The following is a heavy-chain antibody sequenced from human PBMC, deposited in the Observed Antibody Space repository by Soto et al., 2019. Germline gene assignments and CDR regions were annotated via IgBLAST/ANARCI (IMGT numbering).Heavy chain of an antibody. D-gene: IGHD3-10*01. V-gene: IGHV1-69*01. J-gene: IGHJ6*02. Sequence: QVQLVQSGAEVKKPGSSVKVSCKASGGTFSSYAISWVRQAPGQGLEWMGGIIPIFGTANYAQKFQGRVTITADESTSTAYMELSSLRSEDTAVYYCARNAGSSTHITMVRGVNGAYYYYYGMDVWGQGTTVTVSS. CDR1: GGTFSSYA. CDR2: IIPIFGTA. CDR3: ARNAGSSTHITMVRGVNGAYYYYYGMDV.